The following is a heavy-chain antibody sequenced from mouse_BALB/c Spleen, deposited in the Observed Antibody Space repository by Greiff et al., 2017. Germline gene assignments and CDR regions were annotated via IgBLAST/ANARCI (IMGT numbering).Heavy chain of an antibody. Sequence: EVKLMESGGGLVQPGGSMKLSCVASGFTFSNYWMNWVRQSPEKGLEWVAEIRLKSNNYATHYAESVKGRFTISRDDSKSSVYLQMNNLRAEDTGIYYCTRLYGSSLYAMDYWGQGTSVTVSS. J-gene: IGHJ4*01. CDR3: TRLYGSSLYAMDY. V-gene: IGHV6-6*02. D-gene: IGHD1-1*01. CDR1: GFTFSNYW. CDR2: IRLKSNNYAT.